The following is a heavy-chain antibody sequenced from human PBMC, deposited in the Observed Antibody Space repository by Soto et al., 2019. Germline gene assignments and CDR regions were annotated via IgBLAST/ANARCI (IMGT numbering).Heavy chain of an antibody. Sequence: EVQLVESGGGLVQPGRSLRLSCAASGFTFDDYAMHWVRQAPGKGLEWVSGISWNSGSIGYADSVKGRFTISRDNAKNSLYLQMNSLRAEDTALYYCAKGMASSRSYWYFDLWGRGTLVNVSS. D-gene: IGHD5-12*01. CDR1: GFTFDDYA. V-gene: IGHV3-9*01. CDR2: ISWNSGSI. CDR3: AKGMASSRSYWYFDL. J-gene: IGHJ2*01.